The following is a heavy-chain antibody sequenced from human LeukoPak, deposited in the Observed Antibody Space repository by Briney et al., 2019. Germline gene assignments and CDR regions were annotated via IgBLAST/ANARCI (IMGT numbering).Heavy chain of an antibody. CDR2: IVVGSGNT. Sequence: SVKVSCKASGFTFTSSAVQWVRQARGQRREWIGWIVVGSGNTNYAQKFQERVTITRDMSTSTAYMELSSLRSEDTAVYYCAASPDYYDSSGYSYYFDYWGQGTLVTVSS. J-gene: IGHJ4*02. CDR1: GFTFTSSA. CDR3: AASPDYYDSSGYSYYFDY. V-gene: IGHV1-58*01. D-gene: IGHD3-22*01.